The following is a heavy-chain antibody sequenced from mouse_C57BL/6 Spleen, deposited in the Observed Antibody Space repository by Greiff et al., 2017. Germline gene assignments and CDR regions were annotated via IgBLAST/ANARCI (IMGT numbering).Heavy chain of an antibody. D-gene: IGHD1-1*01. J-gene: IGHJ4*01. CDR1: GFTFTDYY. Sequence: DVKLVESGGGLVQPGGSLSLSCAASGFTFTDYYMSWVRQPPGKALEWLGFIRNKANGYTTEYSASVKGRFTISRDNSQSILYLQMNALRAEDSATYYCARLSDYGSSYGAMDYWGQGTSVTVSS. CDR3: ARLSDYGSSYGAMDY. V-gene: IGHV7-3*01. CDR2: IRNKANGYTT.